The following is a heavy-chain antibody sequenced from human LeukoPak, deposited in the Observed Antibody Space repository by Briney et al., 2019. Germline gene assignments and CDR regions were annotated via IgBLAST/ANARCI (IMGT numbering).Heavy chain of an antibody. V-gene: IGHV4-61*02. CDR3: ARVVRGVIIS. J-gene: IGHJ4*02. CDR1: GGSISSGSYY. CDR2: IYTSGST. D-gene: IGHD3-10*01. Sequence: PSETLSLTCTVSGGSISSGSYYWSWIRQPAGKGLEWIGRIYTSGSTNYNPSLKSRVTISVDTSKNQFSLKLSSVTAADTAVYYCARVVRGVIISWGQGTLVTVSS.